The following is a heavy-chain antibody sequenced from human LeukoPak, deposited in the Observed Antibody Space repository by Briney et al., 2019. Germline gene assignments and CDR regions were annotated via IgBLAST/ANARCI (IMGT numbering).Heavy chain of an antibody. V-gene: IGHV4-34*01. CDR2: INHSGST. D-gene: IGHD5-18*01. CDR1: GGSFSGYY. J-gene: IGHJ4*02. CDR3: ARVLGYSYGYEDY. Sequence: SETLSLTCAVYGGSFSGYYWSWIRQPPGKGLEWIGEINHSGSTNYNPSLKSRVTISVVTSKNQFSLKLSSVTAADTAVYYCARVLGYSYGYEDYWGQGTLVTVSS.